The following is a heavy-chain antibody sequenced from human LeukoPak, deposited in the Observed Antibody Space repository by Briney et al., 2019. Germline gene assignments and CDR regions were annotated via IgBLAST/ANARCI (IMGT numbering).Heavy chain of an antibody. D-gene: IGHD3-22*01. J-gene: IGHJ4*02. Sequence: SVKVSCKASGGTFSSYAISWVRQAPGQGLEWMGGIIPIFGTANYAQKFQGRVTITADESTSTAYMELSSLRSEDTAVYYCARPGGYYDSSGYSSFDYWGQGTLVTVSS. CDR3: ARPGGYYDSSGYSSFDY. CDR1: GGTFSSYA. V-gene: IGHV1-69*13. CDR2: IIPIFGTA.